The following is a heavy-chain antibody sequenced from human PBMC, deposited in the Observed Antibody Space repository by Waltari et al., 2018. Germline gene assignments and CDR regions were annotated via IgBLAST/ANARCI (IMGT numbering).Heavy chain of an antibody. D-gene: IGHD3-22*01. Sequence: QVQLQQWGAGLLKPSETLSITCAVYGGSFNDYFWKWIRQFTGKGLEWVWVISHSEVTTFSAARKSTGSVSVDSCKIQCSLRLSSVTAGDAAVYDCARDPHYGTSGSPVVDVWGRGTTVTVS. CDR1: GGSFNDYF. CDR2: ISHSEVT. CDR3: ARDPHYGTSGSPVVDV. V-gene: IGHV4-34*01. J-gene: IGHJ6*02.